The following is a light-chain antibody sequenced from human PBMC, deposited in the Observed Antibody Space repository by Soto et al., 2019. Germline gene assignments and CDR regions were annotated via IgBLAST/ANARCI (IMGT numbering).Light chain of an antibody. V-gene: IGKV3-11*01. CDR3: QQYNNWPQT. CDR2: DAT. CDR1: QSVGSY. Sequence: EILFAQSPATLSLYAGEGATLACRASQSVGSYLAWFQQKNGQPPRLLIYDATNRDTGIPARFGGSGSGTEFTLTISRLQPEDVEVYYCQQYNNWPQTFGQGTKVDIK. J-gene: IGKJ1*01.